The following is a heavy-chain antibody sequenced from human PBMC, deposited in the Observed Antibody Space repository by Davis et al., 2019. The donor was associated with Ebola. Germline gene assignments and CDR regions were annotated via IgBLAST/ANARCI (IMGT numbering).Heavy chain of an antibody. V-gene: IGHV3-30*03. CDR1: GFTFSSYD. CDR3: ARDGFSSSWYYYGMDV. CDR2: ISYDGSNK. Sequence: GESLKISCAASGFTFSSYDMHWVRQAPGKGLEWVAVISYDGSNKYYADSVKGRFTISRDNSKNTLYLQMNSLRAEDTAVYYCARDGFSSSWYYYGMDVWGQGTTVTVSS. D-gene: IGHD6-13*01. J-gene: IGHJ6*02.